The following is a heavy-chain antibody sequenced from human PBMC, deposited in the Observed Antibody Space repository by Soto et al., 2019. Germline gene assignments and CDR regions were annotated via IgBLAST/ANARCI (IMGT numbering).Heavy chain of an antibody. J-gene: IGHJ4*02. D-gene: IGHD1-1*01. Sequence: EVQLLESGGGLVQPGGSLRLSCAASGFSFSSYAMTWVRQAPGTGLEWVSVISSGGDITYVADSVRGRFTMSRDNSKDTLFLQMNNLRAEDTAVYFCAKELYIGGNWVLDCWGQGTVVTVSS. CDR3: AKELYIGGNWVLDC. CDR2: ISSGGDIT. V-gene: IGHV3-23*01. CDR1: GFSFSSYA.